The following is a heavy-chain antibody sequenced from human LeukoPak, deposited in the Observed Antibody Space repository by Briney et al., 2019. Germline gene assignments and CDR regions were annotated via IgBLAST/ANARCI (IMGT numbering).Heavy chain of an antibody. CDR2: ISWNSGTI. J-gene: IGHJ3*02. D-gene: IGHD2-2*01. V-gene: IGHV3-9*01. CDR3: ATEGSTSWSNRNDAFDI. CDR1: GFTFDDYA. Sequence: GGSLRLSCAASGFTFDDYAMHWVRQVPGKGLEWVSGISWNSGTIYYADSVKGRFTISRDNAKNSLYLQMNSLRAEDTAVYYCATEGSTSWSNRNDAFDIWGQGTMVTVSS.